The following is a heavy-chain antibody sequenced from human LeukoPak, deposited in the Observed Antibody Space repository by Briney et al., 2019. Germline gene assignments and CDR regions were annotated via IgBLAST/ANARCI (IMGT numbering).Heavy chain of an antibody. D-gene: IGHD3-10*01. CDR3: ARGQTIVPVTRLRGELLWGPIDY. Sequence: SETLSLTCDVSGGSVTSTNWWTWVRQPPGKGLEWIGEVHLDGRTNYNPSLKSRLIMSVDLPENHISLKLSSVTAADTAVYYCARGQTIVPVTRLRGELLWGPIDYWGQGTLVTVSS. V-gene: IGHV4-4*02. CDR2: VHLDGRT. CDR1: GGSVTSTNW. J-gene: IGHJ4*02.